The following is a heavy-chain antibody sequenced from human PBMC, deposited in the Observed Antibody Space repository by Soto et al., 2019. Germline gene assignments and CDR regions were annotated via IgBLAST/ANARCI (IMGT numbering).Heavy chain of an antibody. Sequence: QVQLVQSGAEVKKPGSSVKVSCKASGGTFSSYAISWVRQAPGQGLEWMGGTIPIFGTANYAQKFQGRVTITADESTSTAYMELSSLRSEDTAVYYCARAYSSGWRDAFDIWGQGTMVTVSS. CDR2: TIPIFGTA. J-gene: IGHJ3*02. V-gene: IGHV1-69*01. D-gene: IGHD6-19*01. CDR1: GGTFSSYA. CDR3: ARAYSSGWRDAFDI.